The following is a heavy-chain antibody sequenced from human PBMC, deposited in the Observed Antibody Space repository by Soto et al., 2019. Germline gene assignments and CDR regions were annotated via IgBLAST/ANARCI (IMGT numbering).Heavy chain of an antibody. D-gene: IGHD5-18*01. J-gene: IGHJ4*02. V-gene: IGHV1-2*04. CDR1: GYTFTGYY. CDR2: INPKSGGT. Sequence: VSVKLSCQASGYTFTGYYMHWVRQAPGQGLEWMGWINPKSGGTNYAQKFQGWVTMTRDTSISTAYMELSRLRSDDTAVDYCAREDLIKNTGIQLGSRLLDYWGQGTVVTVSS. CDR3: AREDLIKNTGIQLGSRLLDY.